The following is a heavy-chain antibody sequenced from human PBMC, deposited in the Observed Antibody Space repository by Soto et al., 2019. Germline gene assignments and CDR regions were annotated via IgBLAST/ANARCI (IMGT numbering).Heavy chain of an antibody. D-gene: IGHD2-8*01. CDR2: ISYDGSNK. J-gene: IGHJ6*02. Sequence: QVQLVEPGGGVVQPGRSLRLSCAASGFTFSSYAMHWVRQAPGKGLEWVAVISYDGSNKYYADSVKGRFTISRDNSKNTLYLQMNSLRAEDTAVYYCARAHPPDIVLMVYAIDYYYGMDVWGQGTTVTVSS. CDR1: GFTFSSYA. V-gene: IGHV3-30-3*01. CDR3: ARAHPPDIVLMVYAIDYYYGMDV.